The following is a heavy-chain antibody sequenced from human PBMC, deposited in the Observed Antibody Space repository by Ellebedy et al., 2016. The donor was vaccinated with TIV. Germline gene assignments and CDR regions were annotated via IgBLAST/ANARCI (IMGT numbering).Heavy chain of an antibody. CDR3: ARSGYSYGLYWFDP. CDR2: IYYSGST. D-gene: IGHD5-18*01. V-gene: IGHV4-59*01. CDR1: GGSISSYY. Sequence: MPSETLSLTFTVSGGSISSYYWSWIRQPPGKGLEWIGYIYYSGSTNYNPSLKSRVTISVDTSKNQFSLKLSSVTAADTAVYYCARSGYSYGLYWFDPWGQGTLVTVSS. J-gene: IGHJ5*02.